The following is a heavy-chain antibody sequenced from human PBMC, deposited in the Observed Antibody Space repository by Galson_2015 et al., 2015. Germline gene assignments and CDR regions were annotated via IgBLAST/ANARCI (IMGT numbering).Heavy chain of an antibody. V-gene: IGHV3-23*01. CDR1: GFTFSSYA. CDR2: ISGSGGSS. Sequence: SLRLSCAASGFTFSSYAMSWVRQAPGKGLEWVSTISGSGGSSYFADSVKGRFTVSRDNSKNTLSLQMNSLRDEDTAVYYCARDFRDFWSGNFDDYWGQGTLVTVSS. J-gene: IGHJ4*02. D-gene: IGHD3-3*01. CDR3: ARDFRDFWSGNFDDY.